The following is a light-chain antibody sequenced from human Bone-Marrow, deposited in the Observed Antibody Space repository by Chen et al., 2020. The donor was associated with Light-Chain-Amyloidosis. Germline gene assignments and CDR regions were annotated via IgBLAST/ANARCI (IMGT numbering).Light chain of an antibody. Sequence: SYVLSQPSSLPVPPGQTATITSGGNNIGATSVHWYQQTPGQAPLLVVYDDSDRPSGIPERLSGSNSGNTATLTISRVEAGDEADYYCQVWDRSSDRPVFGGGTKLTVL. CDR2: DDS. CDR1: NIGATS. V-gene: IGLV3-21*02. CDR3: QVWDRSSDRPV. J-gene: IGLJ3*02.